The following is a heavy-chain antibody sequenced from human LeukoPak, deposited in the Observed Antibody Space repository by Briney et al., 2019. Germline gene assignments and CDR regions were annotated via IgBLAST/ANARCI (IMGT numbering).Heavy chain of an antibody. CDR1: GGSFSGYY. D-gene: IGHD6-19*01. CDR2: ITHSGST. CDR3: ARFGSGWYYFDY. Sequence: SETLSSTCALYGGSFSGYYWSWIRQPPGKGLEWIGEITHSGSTNYNPSLKSRVTISVDTSKNQFSLKLSSVTAADTAVYYCARFGSGWYYFDYWGQGTLVTVSS. J-gene: IGHJ4*02. V-gene: IGHV4-34*01.